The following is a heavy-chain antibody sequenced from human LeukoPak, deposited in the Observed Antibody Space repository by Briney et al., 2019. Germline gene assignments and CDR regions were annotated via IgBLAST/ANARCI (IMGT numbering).Heavy chain of an antibody. Sequence: KSSQTLSLTCTVSGGSFSSCDYYWSWIPQPQGKGLVWIGYIYHSGSTYYNPSLKSRVTISVDTSKNQFSLKLSSVTAADTAVYYCARDIGRVTTAFDIWGQGTMVTVSS. CDR3: ARDIGRVTTAFDI. CDR1: GGSFSSCDYY. J-gene: IGHJ3*02. D-gene: IGHD4-17*01. CDR2: IYHSGST. V-gene: IGHV4-30-4*01.